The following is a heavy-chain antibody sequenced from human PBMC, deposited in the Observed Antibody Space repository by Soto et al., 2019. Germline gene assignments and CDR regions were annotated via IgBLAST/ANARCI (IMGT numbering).Heavy chain of an antibody. V-gene: IGHV3-23*01. CDR3: AKDQQQFGLPYSSSWYYFDY. CDR1: GFTFSSYA. J-gene: IGHJ4*02. D-gene: IGHD6-13*01. Sequence: GGSLRLSCAASGFTFSSYAVSWVRQAPGKGLEWVSAISGSGGSTYYADSVKGRFTISRDNSKNTLYLQMNSLRAEDTAVYYCAKDQQQFGLPYSSSWYYFDYWGQGTLVTVSS. CDR2: ISGSGGST.